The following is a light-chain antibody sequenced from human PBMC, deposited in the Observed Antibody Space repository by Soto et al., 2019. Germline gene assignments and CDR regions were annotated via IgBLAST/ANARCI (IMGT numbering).Light chain of an antibody. CDR2: GAS. J-gene: IGKJ2*01. CDR3: QQYNNWPPVYT. Sequence: EIVMTQSPATLSVSPGERATLSCRASQSVSSNLAWYQQKPGQAPRLLIYGASIRATGIPARFSGSGSGTVFTLTISSLQSEDFAVYYCQQYNNWPPVYTFGQGTKLEIK. CDR1: QSVSSN. V-gene: IGKV3D-15*01.